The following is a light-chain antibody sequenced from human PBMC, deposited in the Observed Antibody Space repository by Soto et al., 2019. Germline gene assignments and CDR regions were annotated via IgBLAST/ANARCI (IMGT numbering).Light chain of an antibody. J-gene: IGLJ2*01. V-gene: IGLV2-14*01. CDR3: GSYTTINTMI. CDR1: SGDVGAYTY. Sequence: QSALTQPASVSGSPGQSITISCAGTSGDVGAYTYVTWFQQYPGKVPKLIIYDVSDRPSGVSDRFSGSKSGNTASLTISGLLAEDEADYYCGSYTTINTMIFGGGTKLTVL. CDR2: DVS.